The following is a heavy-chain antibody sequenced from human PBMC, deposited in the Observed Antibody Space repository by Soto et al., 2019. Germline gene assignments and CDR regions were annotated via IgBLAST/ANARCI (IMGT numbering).Heavy chain of an antibody. Sequence: QVQLQESGPGLVKPSETLSLTCTVSGGSITRGGYYWSWIRQHPGKGLEWIGYIYNSGTTYYNPSRKRRVTISVDPSKNHFSLKLTSVTAADSAVYYCARDPAPWGQGTLVTVSS. V-gene: IGHV4-31*03. J-gene: IGHJ5*02. CDR3: ARDPAP. CDR2: IYNSGTT. CDR1: GGSITRGGYY.